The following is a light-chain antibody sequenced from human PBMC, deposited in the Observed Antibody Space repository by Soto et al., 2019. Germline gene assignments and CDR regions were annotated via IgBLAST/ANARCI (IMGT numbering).Light chain of an antibody. CDR1: QSISSY. J-gene: IGKJ4*01. CDR3: QQSYSTPLT. V-gene: IGKV1-39*01. CDR2: AAS. Sequence: DIQMTQSPSSLSASVGDRVTITCRASQSISSYLNWYQQKPGKAPKLLIYAASSLQSGVPSRFSGSGSGTDFTLTISSLQPEDFATYYCQQSYSTPLTFGGGTKLDSK.